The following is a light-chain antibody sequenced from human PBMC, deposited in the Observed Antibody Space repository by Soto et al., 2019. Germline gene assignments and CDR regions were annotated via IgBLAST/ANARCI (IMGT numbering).Light chain of an antibody. CDR3: QQRSNWPPLT. CDR1: QSVSAY. V-gene: IGKV3-11*01. CDR2: DAS. J-gene: IGKJ5*01. Sequence: EIVMPQSPATRSVSPGEISTLSCTASQSVSAYLAWYQQKPGQAPRLLIYDASNRATGIPARFSGSGSGTDFTLTISSLDPEDFAVYYCQQRSNWPPLTFGQGTRLEI.